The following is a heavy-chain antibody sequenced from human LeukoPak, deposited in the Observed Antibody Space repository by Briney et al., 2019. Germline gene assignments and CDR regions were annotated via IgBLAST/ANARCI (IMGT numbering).Heavy chain of an antibody. CDR2: ISTTSCWM. Sequence: GGAVRLSCAASGFTFSTYHMNWVRQAPGKGLEWVSSISTTSCWMYFSDSARGRFTISRDNAKNSLYLQMNSLRAEDTAVYYCARGLCGGDCYSDWGPGTLVTVSS. J-gene: IGHJ4*02. V-gene: IGHV3-21*01. CDR3: ARGLCGGDCYSD. CDR1: GFTFSTYH. D-gene: IGHD2-21*02.